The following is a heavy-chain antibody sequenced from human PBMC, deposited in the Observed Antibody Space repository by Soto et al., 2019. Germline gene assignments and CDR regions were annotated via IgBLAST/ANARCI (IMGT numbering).Heavy chain of an antibody. J-gene: IGHJ4*02. CDR3: ATALTYDILTGYADY. CDR1: GYTLTELS. V-gene: IGHV1-24*01. Sequence: ASVKVSCKVSGYTLTELSMHWVRQAPGKGLEWMGGFDPEDGETIYAQKFPGRVTMTEDTSTDTAYMELSSLRSEDTAVYYCATALTYDILTGYADYWGQGTLVTVSS. CDR2: FDPEDGET. D-gene: IGHD3-9*01.